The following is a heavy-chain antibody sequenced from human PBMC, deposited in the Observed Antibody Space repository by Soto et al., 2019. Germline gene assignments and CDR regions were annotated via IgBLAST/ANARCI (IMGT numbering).Heavy chain of an antibody. D-gene: IGHD3-22*01. CDR1: GFTFSSYS. J-gene: IGHJ4*02. CDR2: ISSSSTI. Sequence: SLRLSCAASGFTFSSYSMNWVRQAPGKGLEWVSYISSSSTIYYADSVKGRFTISRDNAKNSLYLQMNSLRAEDTAVYYCARDSFDYYDSSGPPDYWGQGTLVTVSS. CDR3: ARDSFDYYDSSGPPDY. V-gene: IGHV3-48*01.